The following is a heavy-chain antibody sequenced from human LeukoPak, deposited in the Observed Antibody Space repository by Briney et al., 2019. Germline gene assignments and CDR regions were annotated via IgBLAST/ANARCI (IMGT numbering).Heavy chain of an antibody. CDR2: INPNSGGT. J-gene: IGHJ4*02. Sequence: ASVKVSCKASGYTSTGYYMHWVRQAPGQGLEWMGRINPNSGGTNYAQKFQGRVTMTRDTSISTAYMELSRLRSDDTAVYYCARDGVLGGGSWSYSPDYWGQGTLVTVSS. CDR3: ARDGVLGGGSWSYSPDY. V-gene: IGHV1-2*06. D-gene: IGHD3-10*01. CDR1: GYTSTGYY.